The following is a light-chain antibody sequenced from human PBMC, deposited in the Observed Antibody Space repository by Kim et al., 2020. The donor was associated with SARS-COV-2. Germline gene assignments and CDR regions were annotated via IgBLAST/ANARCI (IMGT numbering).Light chain of an antibody. CDR2: GAS. V-gene: IGKV3-20*01. CDR3: QQYGSSTGYT. J-gene: IGKJ2*01. CDR1: QSVSSNY. Sequence: EIVLTQSPGTLSLSPGERATLSCRASQSVSSNYLAWYQQKPGQAPRLLIYGASSRATGIPDRFSGSGSGTDFTLTISRLEPEDFAVYYCQQYGSSTGYTGGQGTKLEIK.